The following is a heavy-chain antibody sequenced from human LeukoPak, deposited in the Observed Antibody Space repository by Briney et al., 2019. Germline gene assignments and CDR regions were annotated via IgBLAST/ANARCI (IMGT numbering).Heavy chain of an antibody. J-gene: IGHJ5*02. D-gene: IGHD3-10*01. V-gene: IGHV6-1*01. CDR3: ARAMRITMVRGVDRPPNWFDP. Sequence: SQTLSLTCAISGDSVSSNSAAWNWIRQSPSRGLKWLGRTYYRSKWYNDYAVSVKSRITINPDTSKNQFSLQLNSVTPEDTAVYYCARAMRITMVRGVDRPPNWFDPWGQGTLVTVSS. CDR2: TYYRSKWYN. CDR1: GDSVSSNSAA.